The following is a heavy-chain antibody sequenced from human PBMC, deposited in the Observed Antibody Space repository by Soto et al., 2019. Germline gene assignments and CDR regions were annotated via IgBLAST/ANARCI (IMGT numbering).Heavy chain of an antibody. CDR3: ARDPGYYDSSGNFDY. Sequence: SVKVSCKASGGTFSSYAISWVRQAPGQGLEWMGGIIPIFGTANYAQKFQGRVTITADKSTSTAYMEPSSLRSVDTAVYYCARDPGYYDSSGNFDYWGQGTLVTVSS. D-gene: IGHD3-22*01. CDR2: IIPIFGTA. CDR1: GGTFSSYA. V-gene: IGHV1-69*06. J-gene: IGHJ4*02.